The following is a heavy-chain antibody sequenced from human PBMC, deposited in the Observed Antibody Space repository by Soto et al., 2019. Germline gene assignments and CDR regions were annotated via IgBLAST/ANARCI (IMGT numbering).Heavy chain of an antibody. D-gene: IGHD6-13*01. CDR1: AFSFGAYN. J-gene: IGHJ4*02. CDR3: TREIAAGDFDY. CDR2: INTDGSST. Sequence: EVQLVESGGGLLQPGGSLRLSCAASAFSFGAYNMHWVRQAPGKGLVWVARINTDGSSTTYADSVKGRFTISRDNANNTLYLQMNSLRAEATAVYYCTREIAAGDFDYWGQGTLVTVSS. V-gene: IGHV3-74*01.